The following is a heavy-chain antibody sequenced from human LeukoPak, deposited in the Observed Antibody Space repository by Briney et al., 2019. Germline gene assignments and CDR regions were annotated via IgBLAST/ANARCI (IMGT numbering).Heavy chain of an antibody. V-gene: IGHV4-39*01. D-gene: IGHD6-19*01. CDR2: IYYSGST. CDR3: ARRKEQWHARGYYFDY. CDR1: GGSISGSSYY. Sequence: SSETLSLTCTVSGGSISGSSYYWGWIRQPPGKGLEWIGSIYYSGSTYYNPSLKSRVTISVDTSKNQFSLKLSSVTAADTAVYYCARRKEQWHARGYYFDYWGQGTLVTVSS. J-gene: IGHJ4*02.